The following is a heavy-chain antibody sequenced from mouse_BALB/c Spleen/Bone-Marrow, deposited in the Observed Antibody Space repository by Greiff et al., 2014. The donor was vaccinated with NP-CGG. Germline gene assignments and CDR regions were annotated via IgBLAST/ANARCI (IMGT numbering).Heavy chain of an antibody. J-gene: IGHJ3*01. D-gene: IGHD2-14*01. V-gene: IGHV1-7*01. CDR3: ARPYRYDKEFAY. Sequence: VHLQQSGAELAKPGASVKMSCKASGFPFTTYWMHWFKQRPGQGLEWIGYIDPSTGHTEYNQNFKDKATLTADKSSSTAYMQLSSLTSEDSAVYYCARPYRYDKEFAYWGQGTLVTVSA. CDR1: GFPFTTYW. CDR2: IDPSTGHT.